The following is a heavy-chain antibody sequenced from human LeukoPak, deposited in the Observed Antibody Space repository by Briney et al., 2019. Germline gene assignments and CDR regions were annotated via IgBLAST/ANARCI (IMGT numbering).Heavy chain of an antibody. CDR3: ARGGSRGYFDY. D-gene: IGHD2-15*01. CDR1: GGSISSSSYY. Sequence: SETLSLTCTVSGGSISSSSYYWGWIRQPPGKGLEWIGSIYYSGSTYYNPSLKSRVTISVDTSKNQFSLKLSSVTAADTAVYYCARGGSRGYFDYWGQGTLVTVSS. J-gene: IGHJ4*02. CDR2: IYYSGST. V-gene: IGHV4-39*01.